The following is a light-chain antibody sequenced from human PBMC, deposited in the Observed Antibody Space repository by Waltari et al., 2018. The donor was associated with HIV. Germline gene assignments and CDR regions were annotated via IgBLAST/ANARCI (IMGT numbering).Light chain of an antibody. CDR2: DVS. J-gene: IGLJ3*02. CDR1: RSDVGAYNY. CDR3: CSYTTSATRV. V-gene: IGLV2-14*03. Sequence: QSALTQPASVSGSPGQSIAISCTGTRSDVGAYNYVSWYQQHPGKAPKLMIFDVSNRPSGVSDRFSGSKSGNTASLTISGLPPGDEADYYCCSYTTSATRVFGGGTKLTVL.